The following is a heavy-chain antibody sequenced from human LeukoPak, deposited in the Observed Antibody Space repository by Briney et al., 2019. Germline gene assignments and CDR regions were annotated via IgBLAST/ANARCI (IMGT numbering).Heavy chain of an antibody. Sequence: PSETLSPTCTVSGGSISSYYWSWIRQPPGKGLEWIGYIYYSGSTNYNPSLKSRVTISVDTSKNQFSLKLSSVTAADTAVYYCARGSSLNPYHFDYWGQGTLVTVSS. V-gene: IGHV4-59*01. CDR2: IYYSGST. CDR3: ARGSSLNPYHFDY. J-gene: IGHJ4*02. CDR1: GGSISSYY. D-gene: IGHD6-6*01.